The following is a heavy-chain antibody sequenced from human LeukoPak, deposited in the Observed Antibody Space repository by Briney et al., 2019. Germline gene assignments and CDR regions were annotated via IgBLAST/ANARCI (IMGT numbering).Heavy chain of an antibody. CDR2: IKQDGSEK. D-gene: IGHD2-15*01. Sequence: PGGSLRLSCAASGFTFSSYWMGWVRQAPGKGLEWVANIKQDGSEKYYVDSVKGRFTISRDNAKNSLYLQMNSLRAEDTAVYYCARVGGGSPYYYYGMDVWGQGTTVTVSS. V-gene: IGHV3-7*01. J-gene: IGHJ6*02. CDR3: ARVGGGSPYYYYGMDV. CDR1: GFTFSSYW.